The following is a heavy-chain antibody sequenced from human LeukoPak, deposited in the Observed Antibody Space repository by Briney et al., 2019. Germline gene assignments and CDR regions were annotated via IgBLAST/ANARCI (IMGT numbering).Heavy chain of an antibody. J-gene: IGHJ6*02. CDR3: ARDAYCGGDCLNWDYYYGMDV. Sequence: SETLSLTCTVSGGSISSYYWSWIRQPPGKGLEWIGYIYYSGSTNYNPSLKSRVTISVDTSKNQFSLKLSSVTAADTAVYYCARDAYCGGDCLNWDYYYGMDVWGQGTTVTVSS. V-gene: IGHV4-59*01. CDR2: IYYSGST. D-gene: IGHD2-21*02. CDR1: GGSISSYY.